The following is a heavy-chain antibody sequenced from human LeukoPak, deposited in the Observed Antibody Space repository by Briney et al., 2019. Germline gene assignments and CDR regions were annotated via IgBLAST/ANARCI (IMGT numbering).Heavy chain of an antibody. J-gene: IGHJ4*02. D-gene: IGHD2-15*01. V-gene: IGHV4-30-4*01. CDR2: IYYSGST. CDR1: GCSISSGDYY. Sequence: PSQTLSLTCTVSGCSISSGDYYWSWIRQPPGKGLEWIGYIYYSGSTYYNPSLKSRVTISVDTSKNQFSLKLSSVTGADTAVYYCASGEVMVVAVDYWGQGTLVTVSS. CDR3: ASGEVMVVAVDY.